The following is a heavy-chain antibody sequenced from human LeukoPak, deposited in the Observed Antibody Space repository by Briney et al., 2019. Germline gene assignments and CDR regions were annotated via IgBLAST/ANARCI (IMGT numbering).Heavy chain of an antibody. CDR1: GFTFSSFA. J-gene: IGHJ4*02. V-gene: IGHV3-23*01. Sequence: GGSLRLSCAPSGFTFSSFAMSWVRQAPGKGLEWVSAISGSVDNTYYADSVKGRFTISRDNSKNTLHLQMSSLRAEDTAVYYCARDADPTITRGLTGFDYWGQGTLVTVSS. CDR3: ARDADPTITRGLTGFDY. CDR2: ISGSVDNT. D-gene: IGHD5-12*01.